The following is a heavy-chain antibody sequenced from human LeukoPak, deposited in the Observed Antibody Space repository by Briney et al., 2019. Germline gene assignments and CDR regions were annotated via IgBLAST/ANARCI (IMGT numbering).Heavy chain of an antibody. Sequence: SETLSLTCTVSAGSISSSSYSWGWIRQPPGKGLEWIGSIYYSGSTYYNPSLKSRVTISVDTSKNQFSLKLSSVTAADTAVYYCARVKWRQLWLSGDQHYLDYWGQGALVTVSS. V-gene: IGHV4-39*07. CDR3: ARVKWRQLWLSGDQHYLDY. J-gene: IGHJ4*02. D-gene: IGHD5-18*01. CDR2: IYYSGST. CDR1: AGSISSSSYS.